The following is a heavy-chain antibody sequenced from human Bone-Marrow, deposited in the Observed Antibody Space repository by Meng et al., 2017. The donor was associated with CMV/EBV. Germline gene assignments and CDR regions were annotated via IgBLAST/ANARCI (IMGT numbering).Heavy chain of an antibody. J-gene: IGHJ6*02. CDR2: INHSGST. D-gene: IGHD6-13*01. CDR3: AREIRADSTYYYYYYGMDV. V-gene: IGHV4-34*01. CDR1: GGSFSGYY. Sequence: SETLSLTCAVYGGSFSGYYWSWIRQPPGKGLEWIGEINHSGSTNYNPSLKSRVTIPVDTSKNQFSLKLSSVTAADTAVYYCAREIRADSTYYYYYYGMDVWGQGTTVTVSS.